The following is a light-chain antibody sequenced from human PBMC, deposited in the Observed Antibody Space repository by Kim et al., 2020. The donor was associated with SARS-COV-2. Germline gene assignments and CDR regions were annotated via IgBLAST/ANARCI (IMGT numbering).Light chain of an antibody. J-gene: IGKJ1*01. Sequence: DIQMTQSPSTLSASLGDRVTITCRASQNIGSWFVWYQQKPGKAPKVLIYAASSSESGVPSRFSGSGSGTEFTLTISSLQPDDFATYYCQQANSYPRTFGQGTKVDIK. CDR3: QQANSYPRT. V-gene: IGKV1-5*01. CDR1: QNIGSW. CDR2: AAS.